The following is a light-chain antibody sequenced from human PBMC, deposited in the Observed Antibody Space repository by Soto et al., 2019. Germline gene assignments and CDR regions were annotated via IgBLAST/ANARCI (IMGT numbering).Light chain of an antibody. CDR3: HQYASSFGT. Sequence: IVLTQSPGTLSLSPGDRATLSCRASQSVGHMFLAWFQQKPGQAPRLLIFDAYRRATGIPDRFSGSGSGTNFALTISRLEPEDFALYYCHQYASSFGTFGQGTKVDIK. J-gene: IGKJ1*01. V-gene: IGKV3-20*01. CDR2: DAY. CDR1: QSVGHMF.